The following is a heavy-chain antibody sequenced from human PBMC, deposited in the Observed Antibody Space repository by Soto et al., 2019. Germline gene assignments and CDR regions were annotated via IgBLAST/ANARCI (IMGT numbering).Heavy chain of an antibody. V-gene: IGHV4-38-2*01. J-gene: IGHJ5*01. Sequence: PSETLSLTCAVSGYSISSGYYWGWLRQPPGKGLEWIGEINDSGSTNYNPSLKSRVTISVDTSKNQFSLKLNSVTAADTAVYYCARSQRQQLVRRNWFDSWGQGSLVTVSS. CDR2: INDSGST. D-gene: IGHD6-13*01. CDR3: ARSQRQQLVRRNWFDS. CDR1: GYSISSGYY.